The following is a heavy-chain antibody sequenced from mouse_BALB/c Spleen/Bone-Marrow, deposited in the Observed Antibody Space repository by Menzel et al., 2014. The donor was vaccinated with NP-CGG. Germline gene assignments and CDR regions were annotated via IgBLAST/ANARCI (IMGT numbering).Heavy chain of an antibody. V-gene: IGHV1S81*02. D-gene: IGHD1-1*01. CDR2: INPSNGRT. Sequence: VQLQQSGAELVKPGASVKLSCKASGYTFTSYWMHWVKQRPGQGLEWIGEINPSNGRTNYNEKFKSKATLTADKSSSPASMQLSSLTSEDSAFYYCAREGLGRSFDYWGQGSTPPVSS. J-gene: IGHJ2*01. CDR1: GYTFTSYW. CDR3: AREGLGRSFDY.